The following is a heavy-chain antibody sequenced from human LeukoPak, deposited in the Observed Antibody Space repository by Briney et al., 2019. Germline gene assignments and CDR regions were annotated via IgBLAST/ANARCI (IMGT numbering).Heavy chain of an antibody. CDR1: GFTFSSYA. Sequence: GSLRLSCAASGFTFSSYAMSWVRQAPGKGLEWVSAISGSGGSTYYADSVKGRFTISRDNSKNTLYLQMNSLRAEDTAVYYCAKVGYCSSTSCYGPDYWGQGTLVTVSS. D-gene: IGHD2-2*03. CDR2: ISGSGGST. V-gene: IGHV3-23*01. J-gene: IGHJ4*02. CDR3: AKVGYCSSTSCYGPDY.